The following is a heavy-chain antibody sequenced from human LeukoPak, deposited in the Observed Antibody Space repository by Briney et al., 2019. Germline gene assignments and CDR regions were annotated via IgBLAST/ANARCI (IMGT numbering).Heavy chain of an antibody. CDR1: GGSISSYY. J-gene: IGHJ5*02. V-gene: IGHV4-59*08. CDR2: IYYSGST. D-gene: IGHD3-10*01. CDR3: ARQNYGSGSYLRAWNWFDP. Sequence: SETLSLTCTVSGGSISSYYWSWIRQPSGKGLEWIGYIYYSGSTNYNPSLKSRVTISVDTSKNQFSLKLSSVTAADTAVYYCARQNYGSGSYLRAWNWFDPWGQGTLVTVSS.